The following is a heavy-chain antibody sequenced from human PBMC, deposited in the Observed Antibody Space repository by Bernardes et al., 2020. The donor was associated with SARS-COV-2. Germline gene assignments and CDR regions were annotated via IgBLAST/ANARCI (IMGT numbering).Heavy chain of an antibody. D-gene: IGHD3-22*01. J-gene: IGHJ6*02. CDR2: SNPKSGGT. CDR1: GYSFTGYY. CDR3: ALPPTNYDRYGMDV. Sequence: ASVKVSCKASGYSFTGYYKHWVRQAPGQGLEWMGWSNPKSGGTNYAQRFQGRVTMTRDTSISTAYLERSRLRSDDTAVYYCALPPTNYDRYGMDVWGRGTTVTVSS. V-gene: IGHV1-2*02.